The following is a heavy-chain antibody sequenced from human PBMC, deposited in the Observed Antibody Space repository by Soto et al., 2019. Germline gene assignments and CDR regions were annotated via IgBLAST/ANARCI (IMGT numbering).Heavy chain of an antibody. V-gene: IGHV4-4*02. D-gene: IGHD3-22*01. CDR1: GASITRNS. CDR2: IYHDGRT. CDR3: AGSGYYVFDY. Sequence: SETLSLTCAVSGASITRNSWSWIRQSPGRGLEWIGEIYHDGRTNYNPSLQSRVTISVDKSRNHFSLRLSSVTAADTASYFCAGSGYYVFDYWGQGTLVTVSS. J-gene: IGHJ4*02.